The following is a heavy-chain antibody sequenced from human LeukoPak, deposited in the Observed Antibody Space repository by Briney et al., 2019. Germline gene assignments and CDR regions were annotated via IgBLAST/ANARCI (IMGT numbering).Heavy chain of an antibody. CDR2: IYYSGST. J-gene: IGHJ5*02. D-gene: IGHD7-27*01. CDR1: GGSISSGDYY. V-gene: IGHV4-30-4*02. Sequence: SETLSLTCTVSGGSISSGDYYWSWIRQPPGKGLEWIGYIYYSGSTYYNPSLKSRVTISVDTSKNQFSLKLSSVTAADTAVYYCARSILGIRFDPWGQGTLVTVSS. CDR3: ARSILGIRFDP.